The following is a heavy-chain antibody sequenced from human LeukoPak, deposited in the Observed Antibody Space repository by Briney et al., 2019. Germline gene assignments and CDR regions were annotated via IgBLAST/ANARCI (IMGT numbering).Heavy chain of an antibody. CDR2: ISSSGSTI. J-gene: IGHJ6*02. CDR1: GFTFSDYY. V-gene: IGHV3-11*04. Sequence: GGSLRLSCAASGFTFSDYYMSWIRQAPGKGLEWVSYISSSGSTIYYADSVKGRFTISRDNAKNTLYLQMNSLRAEDTAVYYCARRSPQLVRPYYYYGMDVWGQGTTVTVSS. D-gene: IGHD6-13*01. CDR3: ARRSPQLVRPYYYYGMDV.